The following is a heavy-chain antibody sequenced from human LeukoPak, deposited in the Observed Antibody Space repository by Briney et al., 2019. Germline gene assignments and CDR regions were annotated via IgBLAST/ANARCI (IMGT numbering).Heavy chain of an antibody. D-gene: IGHD6-13*01. V-gene: IGHV4-59*01. CDR2: ISYSGST. Sequence: SETLSLTCTVSGGSLSSYYWSWLRQPPGKGLEWIGYISYSGSTKYNPSLKSRVTILVDTSKDQFSLKLRSVTAADTAVYYCARQSSSWYTPWCQGTLVTVSS. J-gene: IGHJ5*02. CDR3: ARQSSSWYTP. CDR1: GGSLSSYY.